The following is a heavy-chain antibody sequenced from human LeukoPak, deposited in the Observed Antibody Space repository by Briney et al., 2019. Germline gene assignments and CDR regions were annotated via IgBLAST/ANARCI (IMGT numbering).Heavy chain of an antibody. D-gene: IGHD2/OR15-2a*01. CDR3: ARPPPPSITLCKCYFDL. CDR2: IYGGDSDT. J-gene: IGHJ2*01. CDR1: GFSFTGHW. V-gene: IGHV5-51*01. Sequence: GESLKISCKGSGFSFTGHWIGWVRQLPGKGLEWMGIIYGGDSDTRYSPSFLGQVTISADKSITTAYLQWSSLTTSDTAMYYCARPPPPSITLCKCYFDLSGRGKLVTVSS.